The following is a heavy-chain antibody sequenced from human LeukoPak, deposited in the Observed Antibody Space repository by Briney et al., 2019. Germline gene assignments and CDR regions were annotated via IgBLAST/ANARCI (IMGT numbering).Heavy chain of an antibody. V-gene: IGHV4-34*01. CDR3: ARDRVITFGGVIVPYYFDY. Sequence: SETLSLTCAVYGGSFSGYYWSWIRQPPGKGLEWIGEINHSGSTNYNPSLKSRVTISVDTSKNQSSLKLSSVTAADTAVYYCARDRVITFGGVIVPYYFDYWGQGTLVTVSS. CDR1: GGSFSGYY. J-gene: IGHJ4*02. D-gene: IGHD3-16*02. CDR2: INHSGST.